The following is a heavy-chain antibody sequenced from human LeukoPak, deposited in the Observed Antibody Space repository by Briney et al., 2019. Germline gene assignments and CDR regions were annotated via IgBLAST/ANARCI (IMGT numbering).Heavy chain of an antibody. J-gene: IGHJ4*02. CDR2: IYHSGST. Sequence: SETLSLTCTVSGGSISSSSFYWGWIRQPPGKGLEWIGSIYHSGSTYYNPSLKSRVTISVDTSKNQFSLKLSSVTAADTAVYYCARRVAVNPRYYFDYWGQGTLVTVSS. CDR1: GGSISSSSFY. V-gene: IGHV4-39*07. CDR3: ARRVAVNPRYYFDY. D-gene: IGHD3-22*01.